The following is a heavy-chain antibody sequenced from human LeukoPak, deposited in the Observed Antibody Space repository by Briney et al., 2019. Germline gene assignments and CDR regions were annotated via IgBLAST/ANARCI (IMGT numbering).Heavy chain of an antibody. V-gene: IGHV3-30*18. CDR1: GFAFSGYG. CDR2: ISYDGSNK. J-gene: IGHJ6*02. Sequence: GRSLRLSCAASGFAFSGYGMHWVRQAPGKGLEWVAVISYDGSNKYYADSVKGRFTISRDNSKNTLYLQMNSLRAEDTAVYYCAKDESDYGMDVWGQGTTVTVSS. CDR3: AKDESDYGMDV.